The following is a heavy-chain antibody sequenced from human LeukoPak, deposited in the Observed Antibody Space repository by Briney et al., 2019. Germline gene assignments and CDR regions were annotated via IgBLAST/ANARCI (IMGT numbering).Heavy chain of an antibody. J-gene: IGHJ4*02. V-gene: IGHV3-30-3*01. CDR1: RLTLSTYA. Sequence: GGSLSLSRAASRLTLSTYAMHSVRQAPGTRREGVAGISYDGNSKYFADSLKGRFTISRDNSKNTLYLQMNSLRAEDTAVYYCARDPGDNDCWGQGTLVTVSS. CDR2: ISYDGNSK. D-gene: IGHD3-16*01. CDR3: ARDPGDNDC.